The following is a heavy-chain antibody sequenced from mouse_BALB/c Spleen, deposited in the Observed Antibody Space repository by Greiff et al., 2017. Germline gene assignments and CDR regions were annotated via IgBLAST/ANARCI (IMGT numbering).Heavy chain of an antibody. D-gene: IGHD2-14*01. Sequence: EVMLVESGGGLVQPGGSLKLSCAASGFSFSSYSMSWVRQTPEKRLEWVAYISNGGGSTYYPDTVKGRFTISRDNAKNTLYLQMSSLKSEDTAMYYCARHYRYDAIDYWGQGTSVTVSS. CDR1: GFSFSSYS. CDR2: ISNGGGST. CDR3: ARHYRYDAIDY. J-gene: IGHJ4*01. V-gene: IGHV5-12-2*01.